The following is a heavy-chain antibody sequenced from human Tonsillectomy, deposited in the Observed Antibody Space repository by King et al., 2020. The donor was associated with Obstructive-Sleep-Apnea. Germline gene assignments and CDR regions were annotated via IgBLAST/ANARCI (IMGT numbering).Heavy chain of an antibody. V-gene: IGHV4-59*01. CDR3: ARGNGAYDVDN. Sequence: VQLQESGPGLVKNSGTLSLTFTVSGGSISSYYWSLIWQPPGEEMDWIGYIYYIWSTNYNPSLNSRVTISLDTSKNQFSLKLTSVIAADTAVYYCARGNGAYDVDNWGQGTLVTVSS. CDR1: GGSISSYY. D-gene: IGHD5-12*01. J-gene: IGHJ4*02. CDR2: IYYIWST.